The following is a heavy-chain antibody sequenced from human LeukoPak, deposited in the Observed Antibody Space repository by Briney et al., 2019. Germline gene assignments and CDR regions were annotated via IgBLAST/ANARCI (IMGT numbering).Heavy chain of an antibody. V-gene: IGHV4-59*01. D-gene: IGHD3-3*01. J-gene: IGHJ5*02. CDR3: AREITIFGTVMGFDT. Sequence: PSETLSLTCTVSGGSISSYYWSWIRQPPGKGLEWIGYIYYSGSTNYNPSLKSRVTISVGTSKNQFSLKLSSVTAADTAVYYCAREITIFGTVMGFDTWGPGTVVTVSS. CDR2: IYYSGST. CDR1: GGSISSYY.